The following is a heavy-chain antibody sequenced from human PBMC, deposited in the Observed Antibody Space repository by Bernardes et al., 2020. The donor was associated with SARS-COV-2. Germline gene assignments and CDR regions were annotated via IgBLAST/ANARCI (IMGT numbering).Heavy chain of an antibody. CDR2: INEEGSDK. J-gene: IGHJ4*02. CDR1: GLMFSRFW. D-gene: IGHD6-19*01. Sequence: GGSLRLSCAASGLMFSRFWMSWVRQAPGKGLEWVANINEEGSDKNYVDSVKGRFTISRDNAKNSLYLQLDSLRAEDTAVYYCSSGGHLDYWGQGSLVIVSS. V-gene: IGHV3-7*02. CDR3: SSGGHLDY.